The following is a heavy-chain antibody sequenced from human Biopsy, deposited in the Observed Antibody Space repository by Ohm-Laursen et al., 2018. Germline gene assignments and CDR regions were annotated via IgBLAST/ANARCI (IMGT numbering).Heavy chain of an antibody. Sequence: ATVKISCKSSGYTFTSYEINWVRQATGQGLEWMGWMNPNSGNTGYAQKFQGRVTMTRNTSISTAYMEVSSLRSEDTAVYYCARGRNPVWFGEDLDYWGQGTPVTVSS. J-gene: IGHJ4*02. CDR1: GYTFTSYE. CDR2: MNPNSGNT. D-gene: IGHD3-10*01. V-gene: IGHV1-8*01. CDR3: ARGRNPVWFGEDLDY.